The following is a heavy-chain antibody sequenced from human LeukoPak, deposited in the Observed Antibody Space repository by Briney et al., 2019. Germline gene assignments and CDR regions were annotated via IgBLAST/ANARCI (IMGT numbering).Heavy chain of an antibody. V-gene: IGHV1-69*05. J-gene: IGHJ4*02. CDR3: ARGPLKVVVPAAMHY. Sequence: GSSVKVSCKASGGTFNNYAISWVRQAPGQGLEWMGGILTVFGTTNYEQKFQGRVTITTDESTSTAYMELSSLRSEDTAIYYCARGPLKVVVPAAMHYWGQGTLVTVPS. CDR2: ILTVFGTT. CDR1: GGTFNNYA. D-gene: IGHD2-2*01.